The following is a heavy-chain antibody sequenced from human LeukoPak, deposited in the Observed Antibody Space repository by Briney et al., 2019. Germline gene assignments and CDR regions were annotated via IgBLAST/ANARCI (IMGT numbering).Heavy chain of an antibody. CDR1: GGSINTYY. V-gene: IGHV4-59*08. CDR3: ARHQPFDP. CDR2: ISNGGST. Sequence: SETLSLTCILSGGSINTYYWSWIRQPPGKRLEWIGFISNGGSTSYNPSLKSRVTISADTSKNQISLKVTSVTAADTAVYYCARHQPFDPWGQGILVTVSS. J-gene: IGHJ5*02.